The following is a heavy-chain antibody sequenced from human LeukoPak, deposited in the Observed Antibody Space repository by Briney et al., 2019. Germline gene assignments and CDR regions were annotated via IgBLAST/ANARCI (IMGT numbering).Heavy chain of an antibody. V-gene: IGHV4-4*08. CDR2: IHANGDT. D-gene: IGHD4-11*01. J-gene: IGHJ4*02. CDR1: GVSISSNY. Sequence: SETLSLTCTVSGVSISSNYWRWIRQPPGKGLEWNGLEWIGYIHANGDTNYNPSLNRRVTMSLDSSRRHLSLNLSSLTAAGTAVYFCAGYDHSNYLAYWGQGILVTVSS. CDR3: AGYDHSNYLAY.